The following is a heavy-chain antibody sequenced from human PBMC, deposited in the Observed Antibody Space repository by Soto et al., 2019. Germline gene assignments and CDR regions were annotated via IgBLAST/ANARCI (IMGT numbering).Heavy chain of an antibody. CDR1: GFTFSSYA. Sequence: PGGSLRLSCSASGFTFSSYAMHWVRQAPGKGLEYVSAISSNGGSTYYADSVKGRFTISRDNSKNTLYLQMSSLRAVDTAVYYCVKGNGYSYGRFDYWGQGTLVTVSS. J-gene: IGHJ4*02. CDR3: VKGNGYSYGRFDY. CDR2: ISSNGGST. D-gene: IGHD5-18*01. V-gene: IGHV3-64D*06.